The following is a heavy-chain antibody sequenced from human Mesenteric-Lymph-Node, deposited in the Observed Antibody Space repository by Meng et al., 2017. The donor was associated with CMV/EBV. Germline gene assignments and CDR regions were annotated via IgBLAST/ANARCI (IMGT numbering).Heavy chain of an antibody. J-gene: IGHJ1*01. V-gene: IGHV1-8*03. CDR2: MNPIGGNT. Sequence: YTFTGFDSNWGRQDPGRGLEWMGWMNPIGGNTGYAEKFQGRVTLTRNTPTSTAYMGLSSLRSQDTAIYYCARGLQSSGHYSAEYFQHWGQGTLVTSPQ. D-gene: IGHD3-22*01. CDR3: ARGLQSSGHYSAEYFQH. CDR1: YTFTGFD.